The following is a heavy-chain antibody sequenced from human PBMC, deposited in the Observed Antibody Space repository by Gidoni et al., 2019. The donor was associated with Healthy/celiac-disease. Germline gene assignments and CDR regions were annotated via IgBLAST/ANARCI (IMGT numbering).Heavy chain of an antibody. Sequence: QVQLVESGGGVVQPGRSLRLSCAASGFTFSSYGMHWVRQAPGTGLEWVAVIWYDGSIKYYADSVKGRFTISRDNSKNTLYLQMNSLRAEDTAVYYCARGGNDYGDYDWFDPWGQGTLVTVSS. CDR2: IWYDGSIK. CDR3: ARGGNDYGDYDWFDP. D-gene: IGHD4-17*01. CDR1: GFTFSSYG. V-gene: IGHV3-33*01. J-gene: IGHJ5*02.